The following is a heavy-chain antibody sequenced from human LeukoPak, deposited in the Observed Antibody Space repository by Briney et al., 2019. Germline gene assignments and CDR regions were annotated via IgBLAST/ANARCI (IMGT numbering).Heavy chain of an antibody. CDR1: GFTFSSYD. CDR2: IGTAGDT. J-gene: IGHJ6*02. CDR3: ARGWGYSGYDPYGMDV. Sequence: GSLRLSCAASGFTFSSYDMHCVRQATGKGLEWVSAIGTAGDTYYPGSVKGRFTISRENAKNSLYLQMNSMRAGDTAVYYCARGWGYSGYDPYGMDVWGQGTTVTVSS. V-gene: IGHV3-13*01. D-gene: IGHD5-12*01.